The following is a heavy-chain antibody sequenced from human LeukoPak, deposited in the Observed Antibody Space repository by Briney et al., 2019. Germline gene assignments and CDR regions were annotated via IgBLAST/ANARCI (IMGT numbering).Heavy chain of an antibody. J-gene: IGHJ4*02. D-gene: IGHD3-22*01. CDR1: GFTFSSYA. CDR3: AREEDYDSSGYSVNYFDY. Sequence: GGSLRLSCAASGFTFSSYAMHWVRQAPGKGLEWVAVISYDGSNKYYADSVKGRFTISRDNSKNTLYLQMNSLRAEDTAAYYCAREEDYDSSGYSVNYFDYWGQGTLVTVSS. CDR2: ISYDGSNK. V-gene: IGHV3-30-3*01.